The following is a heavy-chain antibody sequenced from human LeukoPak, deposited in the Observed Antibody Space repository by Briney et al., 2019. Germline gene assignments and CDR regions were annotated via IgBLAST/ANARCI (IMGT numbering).Heavy chain of an antibody. CDR2: INHSGST. V-gene: IGHV4-34*01. CDR1: GGSFSGYY. CDR3: ARGVGIAVAGNCSFDY. J-gene: IGHJ4*02. D-gene: IGHD6-19*01. Sequence: SETLSLTCAVYGGSFSGYYWSWIRQPPGKGLERIGEINHSGSTNHNPSLESRVTISVDTSKNQFSLKLSSVTAADTAVYYCARGVGIAVAGNCSFDYWGQGTLVTVSS.